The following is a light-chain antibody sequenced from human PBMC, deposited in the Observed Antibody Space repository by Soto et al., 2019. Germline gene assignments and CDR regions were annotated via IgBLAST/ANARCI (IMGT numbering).Light chain of an antibody. CDR3: QLRTT. CDR2: DAS. V-gene: IGKV3-11*01. Sequence: ESVLTQSPGTLSLSPGERATLAXRASHSVISSYLAWYQQKPGXSPRLXIYDASDRAAGIPARFSGSESRTDFTLTISSLEPDDFAVYYWQLRTTFGQGTRLEIK. CDR1: HSVISSY. J-gene: IGKJ5*01.